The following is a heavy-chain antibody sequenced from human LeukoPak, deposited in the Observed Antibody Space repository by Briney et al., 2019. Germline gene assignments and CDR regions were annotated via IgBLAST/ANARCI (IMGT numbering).Heavy chain of an antibody. CDR3: ARGVIDWLTRQYYYYYYMDV. CDR2: IYYSGST. V-gene: IGHV4-59*01. J-gene: IGHJ6*03. Sequence: PSETLSLTCTVSGGSISSYYWSWIRQPPGKGLEWIGYIYYSGSTNYNPSLKSRVTISVDTSKNQFSLKLSSVTAADTAVYYCARGVIDWLTRQYYYYYYMDVWGKGTTVTVSS. D-gene: IGHD3-9*01. CDR1: GGSISSYY.